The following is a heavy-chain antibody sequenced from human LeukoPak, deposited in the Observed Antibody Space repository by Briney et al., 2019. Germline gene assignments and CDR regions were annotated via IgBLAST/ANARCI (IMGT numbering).Heavy chain of an antibody. Sequence: GGSLRLSCAASGFTFSTYAMSWVRQAPGKGLEWVSGISGSGLSTSYADSVKGRFTISRDNSKNTLYLQMNSLRAEDTAVYYCARDKENPYSSSYIDYWGQGTLVTVSS. CDR3: ARDKENPYSSSYIDY. CDR1: GFTFSTYA. J-gene: IGHJ4*02. V-gene: IGHV3-23*01. CDR2: ISGSGLST. D-gene: IGHD6-13*01.